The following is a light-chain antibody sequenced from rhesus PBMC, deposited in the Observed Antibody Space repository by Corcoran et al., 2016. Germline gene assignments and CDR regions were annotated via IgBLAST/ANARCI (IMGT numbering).Light chain of an antibody. CDR2: AAS. V-gene: IGKV1-33*02. Sequence: DIQMTQSPSSLSASVGDRVTITCQASQGISNWLAWYQQKPGKAPKHLIYAASSFQSGVPSRFSGSGSGTQCTLTISSLKPEDFATYYCQQHNSNPPTFGQGTKVEIK. CDR3: QQHNSNPPT. J-gene: IGKJ1*01. CDR1: QGISNW.